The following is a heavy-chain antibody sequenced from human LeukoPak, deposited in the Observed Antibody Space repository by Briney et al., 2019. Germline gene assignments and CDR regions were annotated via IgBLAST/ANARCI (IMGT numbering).Heavy chain of an antibody. Sequence: ASVKVSCKTSGYTFTGYYMHWVRQAPGQGLEWMGWINPNSSVTNYAQRLQGRATMTRDTSISAAYMELRWLTSDDTAVYYCARERGGNSPFDSWGQGTLVTVSS. CDR1: GYTFTGYY. D-gene: IGHD4-23*01. CDR3: ARERGGNSPFDS. CDR2: INPNSSVT. J-gene: IGHJ4*02. V-gene: IGHV1-2*02.